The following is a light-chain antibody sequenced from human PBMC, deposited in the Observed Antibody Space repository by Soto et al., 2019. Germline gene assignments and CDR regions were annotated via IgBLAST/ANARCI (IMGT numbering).Light chain of an antibody. CDR1: SSDVGGYNY. CDR3: SSYPGSNNFGV. V-gene: IGLV2-8*01. CDR2: EVT. Sequence: QSALTQPPSASGSPGQSVTISCTGTSSDVGGYNYVSWYQQHPGKPPKLMIYEVTKRPSGVPDRFSGSKSGNTASLTVSGLQAEDEANYYCSSYPGSNNFGVFGVGTKLTVL. J-gene: IGLJ3*02.